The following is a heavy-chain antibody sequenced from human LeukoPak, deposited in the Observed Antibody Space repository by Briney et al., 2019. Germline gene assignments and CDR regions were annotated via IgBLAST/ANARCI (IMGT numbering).Heavy chain of an antibody. Sequence: GGSLRLSCAASGFTFSSNWMSWVRQAPGKGLEWVGNIKPDEGEKYYVDSVKGRFTVSRDNAKNSLYLQMNSLRAEDTAVYYCARYYTRQSWYFDLWGRGTLVTVSS. CDR1: GFTFSSNW. CDR3: ARYYTRQSWYFDL. D-gene: IGHD3-10*01. CDR2: IKPDEGEK. J-gene: IGHJ2*01. V-gene: IGHV3-7*01.